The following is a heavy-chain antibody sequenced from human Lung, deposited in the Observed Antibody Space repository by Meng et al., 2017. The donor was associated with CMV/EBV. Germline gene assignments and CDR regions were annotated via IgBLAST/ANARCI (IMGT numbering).Heavy chain of an antibody. Sequence: GESLKISCAASGFTFSSYWMHWVRQAPGKGLVWVSRINSDGSSTSYADSVKGRFTISRDNAKNTLYLQMNSLRAEDTAVYYCARAGGTIFRRDIWGQGTMVXVSS. J-gene: IGHJ3*02. D-gene: IGHD3-3*01. CDR1: GFTFSSYW. V-gene: IGHV3-74*01. CDR2: INSDGSST. CDR3: ARAGGTIFRRDI.